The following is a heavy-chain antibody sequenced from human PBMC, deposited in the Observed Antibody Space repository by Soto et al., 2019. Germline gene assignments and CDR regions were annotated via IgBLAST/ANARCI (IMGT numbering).Heavy chain of an antibody. CDR1: GFTFRSYA. CDR3: ARDREQWLVHDYFDY. CDR2: ISYEGSNK. Sequence: GGSLRLSCAASGFTFRSYALHWVRQAPGKGLEWVAFISYEGSNKYYADSVKGRFTISGDNSKNTLYLQMNSLRAEDTAVYYCARDREQWLVHDYFDYWGQGTLVTVSS. J-gene: IGHJ4*02. V-gene: IGHV3-30-3*01. D-gene: IGHD6-19*01.